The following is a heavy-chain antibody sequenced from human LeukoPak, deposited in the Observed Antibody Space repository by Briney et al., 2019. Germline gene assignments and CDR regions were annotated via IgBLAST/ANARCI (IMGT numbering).Heavy chain of an antibody. CDR3: AKEKETTAPYNWFDP. V-gene: IGHV3-23*01. J-gene: IGHJ5*02. Sequence: GGSLRLSCAASGFTFNDYAMSRVRQAPGKGLEWVSTISGSGGNTYYADSVKGRFTISRDNSKNTLSLQMNSLRAEDTAIYYCAKEKETTAPYNWFDPWGQGTLVTVSS. CDR1: GFTFNDYA. CDR2: ISGSGGNT. D-gene: IGHD4-17*01.